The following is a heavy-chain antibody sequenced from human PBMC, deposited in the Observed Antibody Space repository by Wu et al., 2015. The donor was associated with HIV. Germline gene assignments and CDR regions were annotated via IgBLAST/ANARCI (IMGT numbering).Heavy chain of an antibody. CDR2: INPNTGAT. CDR1: GYTFSDYY. J-gene: IGHJ3*02. D-gene: IGHD5-24*01. Sequence: QVHLMQSGSEVKKPGASMKVSCKASGYTFSDYYIQWVRQVPGQGLEWMGWINPNTGATNYAQKFQGRVTITADESTSTAYMELSSLRSEDTAVYYCARSDGAFDIWGQGDNGHRLF. CDR3: ARSDGAFDI. V-gene: IGHV1-2*02.